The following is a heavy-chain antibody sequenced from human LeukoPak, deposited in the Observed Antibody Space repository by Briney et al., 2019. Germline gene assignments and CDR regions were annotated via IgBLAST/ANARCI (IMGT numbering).Heavy chain of an antibody. J-gene: IGHJ4*02. Sequence: GGSLRLSCAASGFTFSSYSMNWVSQAPGKGLEWVSSISSSSSYIYYADSVKGRFTISRDNAKNSLYLQMSSLRAEDTAVYYCARDFNYYDSSGYRNPPLDYWGQGTLVTVSS. CDR1: GFTFSSYS. D-gene: IGHD3-22*01. V-gene: IGHV3-21*01. CDR3: ARDFNYYDSSGYRNPPLDY. CDR2: ISSSSSYI.